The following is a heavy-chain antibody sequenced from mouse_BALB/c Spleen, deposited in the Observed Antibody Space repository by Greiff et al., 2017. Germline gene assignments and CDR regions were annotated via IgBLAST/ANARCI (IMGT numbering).Heavy chain of an antibody. CDR2: ISSGSSTI. D-gene: IGHD1-1*01. V-gene: IGHV5-17*02. CDR3: ARDYYGSSTGYFDY. Sequence: EVKLVESGGGLVQPGGSRKLSCAASGFTFSSFGMHWVRQAPEKGLEWVAYISSGSSTIYYADTVKGRFTISRDNPKNTLFLQMTSLRSEDTAMYYCARDYYGSSTGYFDYWGQGTTLTVSS. J-gene: IGHJ2*01. CDR1: GFTFSSFG.